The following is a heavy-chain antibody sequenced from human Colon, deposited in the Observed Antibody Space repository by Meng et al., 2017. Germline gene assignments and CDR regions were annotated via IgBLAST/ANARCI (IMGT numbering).Heavy chain of an antibody. CDR3: ARERLSSGWYGGRWFDP. V-gene: IGHV4-34*01. J-gene: IGHJ5*02. Sequence: VQLQQWGAGLWKPSETLSLTCAVYGGSFSGYYWSWIRQPPGKGLEWIGEINHSGSTNYNPSLKSRVTISVDTSKNQFSLKLSSVTAADTAVYYCARERLSSGWYGGRWFDPWGQGTLVTVSS. CDR2: INHSGST. D-gene: IGHD6-19*01. CDR1: GGSFSGYY.